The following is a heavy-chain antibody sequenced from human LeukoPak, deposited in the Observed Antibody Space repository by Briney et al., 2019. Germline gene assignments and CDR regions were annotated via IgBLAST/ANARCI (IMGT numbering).Heavy chain of an antibody. CDR1: AYSLSSGYY. CDR2: IYHSGIT. J-gene: IGHJ4*02. CDR3: ARQYTSGSGYYFDY. Sequence: SETLSLTRGVSAYSLSSGYYWGWIRQPPGKGLEWIASIYHSGITYYNPSLKSRVSISVDTSENHFSLKLSSVTAADSAVYYCARQYTSGSGYYFDYWRQGALVSVSS. V-gene: IGHV4-38-2*01. D-gene: IGHD6-25*01.